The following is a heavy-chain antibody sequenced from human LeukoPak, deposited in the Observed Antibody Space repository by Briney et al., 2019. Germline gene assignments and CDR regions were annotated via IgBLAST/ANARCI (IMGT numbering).Heavy chain of an antibody. CDR2: IWYDGSNK. CDR1: GFTFDDYA. V-gene: IGHV3-33*08. CDR3: ARGVTTVDY. Sequence: PGRSLRLSCAASGFTFDDYAMHWVRQAPGKGLEWVAVIWYDGSNKYYADSVKGRFTISRDNSKNTLYLQMNSLTAEDTAVYYCARGVTTVDYWGQGTLVTVSP. J-gene: IGHJ4*02. D-gene: IGHD4-17*01.